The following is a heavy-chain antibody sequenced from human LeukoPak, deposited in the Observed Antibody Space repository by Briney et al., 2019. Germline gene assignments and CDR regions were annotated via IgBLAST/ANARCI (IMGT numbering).Heavy chain of an antibody. CDR2: INSDGTTT. CDR1: GFTFSRFW. CDR3: ARDKRYISSWYLNDY. Sequence: GGSLRLSCAASGFTFSRFWMHWVRQTPGKGLVWVSLINSDGTTTFYADSVKGRFTISRDNSKNTLYLQMNSLRAEDTAVYYCARDKRYISSWYLNDYWGQGTLVTVSS. J-gene: IGHJ4*02. V-gene: IGHV3-74*01. D-gene: IGHD6-13*01.